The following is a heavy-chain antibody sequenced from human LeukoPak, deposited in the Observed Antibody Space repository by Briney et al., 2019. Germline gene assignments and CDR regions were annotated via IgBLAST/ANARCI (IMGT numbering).Heavy chain of an antibody. V-gene: IGHV3-74*01. D-gene: IGHD6-13*01. Sequence: GGSLRLSCEASGFTFSAYYMHWVRQAPGKGLVWVSRINSDGSSTLYADSVKGRFTISRDNGKNTLYLQMNGLRAEDTAVYYCVRSHAPYSSTWSISYYFDYWGQGTLVPVSS. CDR3: VRSHAPYSSTWSISYYFDY. CDR2: INSDGSST. CDR1: GFTFSAYY. J-gene: IGHJ4*02.